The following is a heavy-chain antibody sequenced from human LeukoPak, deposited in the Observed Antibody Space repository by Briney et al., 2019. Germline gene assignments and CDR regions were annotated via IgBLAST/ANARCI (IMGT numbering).Heavy chain of an antibody. V-gene: IGHV1-2*02. CDR3: ARASGVNDAFDI. CDR2: INPNSGGT. J-gene: IGHJ3*02. CDR1: GYTFTGYY. D-gene: IGHD2-8*01. Sequence: ASVKVSCKASGYTFTGYYMHWVRQAPGQGLEWMGWINPNSGGTNYAQKFQGRVPMTRDTSISTAYMELSRLRSDDTAVYYCARASGVNDAFDIWGQGTMVTVSS.